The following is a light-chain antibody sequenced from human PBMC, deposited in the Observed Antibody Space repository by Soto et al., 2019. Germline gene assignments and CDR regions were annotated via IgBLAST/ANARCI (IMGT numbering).Light chain of an antibody. Sequence: EIVLTQSPGTLSLSPGERATLSCRASQSISSSYLAWYQHKPGQAPRLLMYGAYNRATGIPDRFTGSGSGTDFTLTIRRLDPEDFAVYYCQQYASSPRTFGQGTKVEVK. J-gene: IGKJ1*01. CDR2: GAY. CDR1: QSISSSY. V-gene: IGKV3-20*01. CDR3: QQYASSPRT.